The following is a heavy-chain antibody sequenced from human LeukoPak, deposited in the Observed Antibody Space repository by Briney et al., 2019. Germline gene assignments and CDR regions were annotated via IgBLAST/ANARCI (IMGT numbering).Heavy chain of an antibody. D-gene: IGHD3-10*01. CDR2: IYYSGST. CDR1: GGSININTYY. CDR3: ARDGTMVRGVISRYDY. V-gene: IGHV4-39*07. Sequence: PSETLSLTCTVSGGSININTYYWGWIRQTPGKGLEWIGSIYYSGSTYYNPSLKSRVTISVDTSKNQFSLKLSSVTAADTAVYYCARDGTMVRGVISRYDYWGQGTLVTVSS. J-gene: IGHJ4*02.